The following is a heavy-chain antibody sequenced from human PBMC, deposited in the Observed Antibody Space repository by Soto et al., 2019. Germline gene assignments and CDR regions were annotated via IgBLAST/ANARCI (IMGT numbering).Heavy chain of an antibody. CDR1: GFIFSDHY. J-gene: IGHJ4*02. CDR2: IRKKSNGYST. CDR3: ARVGCSGHNCYSLDS. V-gene: IGHV3-72*01. D-gene: IGHD2-15*01. Sequence: EVQLMESGGGLVQPGETLRLSCAASGFIFSDHYMDWVRQAPGKGLEWVGRIRKKSNGYSTEYAASVKDRFTISKDDSKNSLYLQRKRLEIEDTAVYYGARVGCSGHNCYSLDSGGQGTLVTVAS.